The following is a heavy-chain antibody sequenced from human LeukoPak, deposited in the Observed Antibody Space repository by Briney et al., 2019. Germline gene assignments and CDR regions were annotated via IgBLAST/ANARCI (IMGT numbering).Heavy chain of an antibody. D-gene: IGHD7-27*01. CDR1: GFTFSSSA. J-gene: IGHJ4*02. CDR2: ISNNGGYT. CDR3: ARDLLGI. Sequence: GGSLRLSCAASGFTFSSSAMSWVRQAPGKGLEWVSAISNNGGYTYYADSVQGRFTISRDNSKNTLYLQMNSLRAEDTAVYYCARDLLGIWGQGTLVTVSS. V-gene: IGHV3-23*01.